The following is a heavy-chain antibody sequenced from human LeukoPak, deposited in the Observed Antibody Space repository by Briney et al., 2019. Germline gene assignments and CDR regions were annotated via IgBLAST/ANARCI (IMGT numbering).Heavy chain of an antibody. CDR2: IYYSGNT. CDR1: GGSISSSSYY. V-gene: IGHV4-39*07. D-gene: IGHD4-23*01. J-gene: IGHJ3*02. Sequence: SETLSLTCTVSGGSISSSSYYWGWIRQPPGKGLEWIGSIYYSGNTYYNPSLESRVTISVDTSKNQFSLKLSSVTAADTAVYYCAREATVVTEGYAFDIWGQGTMVTVSS. CDR3: AREATVVTEGYAFDI.